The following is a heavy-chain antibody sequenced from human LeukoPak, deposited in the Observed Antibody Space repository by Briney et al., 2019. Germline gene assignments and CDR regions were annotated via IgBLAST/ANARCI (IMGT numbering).Heavy chain of an antibody. CDR1: RFTFSSYG. Sequence: GGSLRLSCAASRFTFSSYGMSWVRQAPGKGLEWVSGISGSGGSTYYADSAKGRFTISRDNSKNTLYLQMNSLRAEDTAVYYCASYLKKTLDYWGQGTLVTVSS. J-gene: IGHJ4*02. CDR3: ASYLKKTLDY. V-gene: IGHV3-23*01. D-gene: IGHD3-10*01. CDR2: ISGSGGST.